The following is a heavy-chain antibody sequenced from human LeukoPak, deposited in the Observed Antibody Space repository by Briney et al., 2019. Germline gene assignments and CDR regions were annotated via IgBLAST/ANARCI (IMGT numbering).Heavy chain of an antibody. J-gene: IGHJ6*03. CDR1: GFTFGGYA. Sequence: QSGGSLRLSCTASGFTFGGYAMSWVRQAPGKGLEWVSSISAGSEDSYYADSVKGRFTISRDNSKSTLYLQMNSLGAEDTAVYYCARDAQWLVPEGYYYYMDVWGKGTTVTVS. V-gene: IGHV3-23*01. D-gene: IGHD6-19*01. CDR2: ISAGSEDS. CDR3: ARDAQWLVPEGYYYYMDV.